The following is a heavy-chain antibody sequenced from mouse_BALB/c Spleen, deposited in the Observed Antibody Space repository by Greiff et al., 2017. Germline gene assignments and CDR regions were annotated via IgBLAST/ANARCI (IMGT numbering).Heavy chain of an antibody. CDR2: ISSGGST. J-gene: IGHJ2*01. CDR3: ASSSFDY. CDR1: GFTFSSYA. Sequence: DVMLVESGGGLVKPGGSLKLSCAASGFTFSSYAMSWVRQTPEKRLEWVASISSGGSTYYPDSVKGRFTISRDNARNILYLQMSSLRSEDTAMYYCASSSFDYWGQGTTLTVSS. V-gene: IGHV5-6-5*01. D-gene: IGHD6-1*01.